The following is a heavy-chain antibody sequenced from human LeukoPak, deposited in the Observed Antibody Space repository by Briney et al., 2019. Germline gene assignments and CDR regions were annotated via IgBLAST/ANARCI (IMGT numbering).Heavy chain of an antibody. Sequence: ASVKVSCKASGYTFTSYGISWVRQAPGQGLEWMGWISAYNGNTHYAQKLQGRVTMTTDTSTSTAYMELRSLRSDDTAVYYCARGMGVLVPAATWFDPWGQGTLVTVSS. V-gene: IGHV1-18*01. CDR3: ARGMGVLVPAATWFDP. D-gene: IGHD2-2*01. CDR1: GYTFTSYG. CDR2: ISAYNGNT. J-gene: IGHJ5*02.